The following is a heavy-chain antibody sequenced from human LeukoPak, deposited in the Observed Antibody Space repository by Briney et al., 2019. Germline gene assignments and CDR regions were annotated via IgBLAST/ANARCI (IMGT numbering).Heavy chain of an antibody. CDR1: GFTFDDYA. CDR2: ISWNSGSI. Sequence: GGSLRLSCAASGFTFDDYAMHWVRQAPGKGLEWVSGISWNSGSIGYADSVKGRFTISRDNAKNSLYLQMNSLRAEDTALYYCAKSPHDWSQIHAFDIWGQGTMVTVSS. D-gene: IGHD3-9*01. J-gene: IGHJ3*02. CDR3: AKSPHDWSQIHAFDI. V-gene: IGHV3-9*01.